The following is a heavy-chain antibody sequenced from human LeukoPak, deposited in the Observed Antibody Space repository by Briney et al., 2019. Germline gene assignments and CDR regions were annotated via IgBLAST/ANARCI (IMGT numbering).Heavy chain of an antibody. CDR1: GYTFTGYY. V-gene: IGHV1-2*02. CDR3: ARSLPAGYSSSWYEAPFDY. Sequence: ASVKVSCKASGYTFTGYYTHWVRQAPGQGLGWMGWINPNSGGTNYAQKFQGRVTMTRDTSISTAYMELSRLRSDDTAVYYCARSLPAGYSSSWYEAPFDYWGQGTLVTVSS. J-gene: IGHJ4*02. D-gene: IGHD6-13*01. CDR2: INPNSGGT.